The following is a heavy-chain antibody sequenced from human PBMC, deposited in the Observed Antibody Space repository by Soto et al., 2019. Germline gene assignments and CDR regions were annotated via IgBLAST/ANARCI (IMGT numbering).Heavy chain of an antibody. D-gene: IGHD3-22*01. Sequence: LSLTCAVYGGSFGVDYWSWVRQPPGKGLEWIGEINRSGSISYNPSLESRVTISVDTSKSQFSLSLYSVTAADTAVYYCARRDDSSAYCFDPWSQGTLVTVSS. V-gene: IGHV4-34*01. CDR1: GGSFGVDY. J-gene: IGHJ5*02. CDR2: INRSGSI. CDR3: ARRDDSSAYCFDP.